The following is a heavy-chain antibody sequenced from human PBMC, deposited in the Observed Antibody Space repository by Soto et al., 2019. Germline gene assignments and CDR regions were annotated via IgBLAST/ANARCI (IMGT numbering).Heavy chain of an antibody. CDR3: AAMTYSSSFLSY. J-gene: IGHJ4*02. D-gene: IGHD6-6*01. Sequence: PSETLSLTCTVSGDSISTTKWWSWVRQSPGMGLEWIGEIHHSGKINYNPSLKSRFIISVDKSRNRFSLKVYFLSAADTAVYFCAAMTYSSSFLSYWGPGTLVTVPQ. CDR2: IHHSGKI. V-gene: IGHV4-4*02. CDR1: GDSISTTKW.